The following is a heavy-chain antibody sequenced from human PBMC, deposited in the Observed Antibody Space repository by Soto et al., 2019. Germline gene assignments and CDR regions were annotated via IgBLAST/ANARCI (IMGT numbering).Heavy chain of an antibody. CDR1: GFIFSNAW. Sequence: GGSLRLSFAGSGFIFSNAWMNWVRQAPGKGLEWVARIKSKYDGGTTDYAAPAKGRFSISRDDSKNTVYLQMNSLKTEDTAVYYCSTGGYFFDYWGQGTPVTVSS. V-gene: IGHV3-15*07. J-gene: IGHJ4*02. D-gene: IGHD2-15*01. CDR3: STGGYFFDY. CDR2: IKSKYDGGTT.